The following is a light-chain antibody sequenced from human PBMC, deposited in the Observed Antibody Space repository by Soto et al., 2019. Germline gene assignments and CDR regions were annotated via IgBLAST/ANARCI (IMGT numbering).Light chain of an antibody. CDR1: QSVKTF. V-gene: IGKV3-11*01. CDR2: DAS. CDR3: QQRSNWPPIT. Sequence: VLTQSPATLSLSPVERATLSCRASQSVKTFLVWYQQRPGQAPRLLIHDASHRAAGIPARFSGSGFGTDFTLTISSLEPEDAAVYYCQQRSNWPPITFGQGTRLEIK. J-gene: IGKJ5*01.